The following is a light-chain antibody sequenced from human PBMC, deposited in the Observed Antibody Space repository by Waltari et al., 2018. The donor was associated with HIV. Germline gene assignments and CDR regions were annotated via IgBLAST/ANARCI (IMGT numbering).Light chain of an antibody. Sequence: QSVLTQPPSASGTPGQRVTISCSGSSSNIESYYVYWYQQLPGTATKLLISRNNQLPSGVPDRFSGSKSGTSASLAINGLRSEDEADYYCAAWTDSLTAVVFGGGTKLSVL. CDR2: RNN. V-gene: IGLV1-47*01. CDR1: SSNIESYY. CDR3: AAWTDSLTAVV. J-gene: IGLJ2*01.